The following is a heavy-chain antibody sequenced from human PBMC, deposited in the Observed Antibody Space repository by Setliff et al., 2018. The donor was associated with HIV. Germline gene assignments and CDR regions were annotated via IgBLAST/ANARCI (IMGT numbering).Heavy chain of an antibody. J-gene: IGHJ4*02. CDR1: GYTFTSYY. CDR2: INPSGGNT. CDR3: ARGGQGSDY. V-gene: IGHV1-46*01. Sequence: ASVKVSCKASGYTFTSYYMHWVRQAPGQGLEWMGVINPSGGNTNFYAQKFQGRVTITADESTTTAYMELSTLRSEDTAVYYCARGGQGSDYWGQGTLVTVSS.